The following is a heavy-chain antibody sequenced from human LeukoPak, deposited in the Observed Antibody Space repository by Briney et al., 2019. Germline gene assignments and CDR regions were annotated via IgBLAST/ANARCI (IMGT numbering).Heavy chain of an antibody. J-gene: IGHJ4*02. CDR2: ISYDGTDE. Sequence: GGSLRLSCTASGFVFSYYAMHWVRQAPGKGLEWVAIISYDGTDENFADSVEGRFTISRDNSMNTLYLHMNSLRPEDTAVYFCARGGVVTGTKYALEYWGQGILVTVSS. V-gene: IGHV3-30*01. CDR1: GFVFSYYA. D-gene: IGHD1-7*01. CDR3: ARGGVVTGTKYALEY.